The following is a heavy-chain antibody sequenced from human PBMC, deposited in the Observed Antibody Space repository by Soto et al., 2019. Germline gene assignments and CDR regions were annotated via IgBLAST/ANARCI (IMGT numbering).Heavy chain of an antibody. CDR1: GGSISSGGYS. Sequence: ASETLSLTCAVSGGSISSGGYSWSWIRQPPGKGLEWIGYIYHSGSTYYNPSLKSRVTISVDRSKNQFSLKLSSVTAADTAVYYCARSQTTVTSYVYWGQGTLVSVSS. CDR2: IYHSGST. V-gene: IGHV4-30-2*01. D-gene: IGHD4-17*01. CDR3: ARSQTTVTSYVY. J-gene: IGHJ4*02.